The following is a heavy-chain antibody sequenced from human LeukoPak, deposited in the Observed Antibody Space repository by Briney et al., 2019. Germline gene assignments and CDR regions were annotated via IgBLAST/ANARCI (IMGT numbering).Heavy chain of an antibody. CDR2: ISYDGSNK. J-gene: IGHJ6*02. CDR1: GFTFNSYG. CDR3: AKDFFWAVTTFPNYGMDV. Sequence: PGRSLTLSCAASGFTFNSYGMHWVRQAPGKGLEWLAVISYDGSNKYYADSVKGRFTISRDNSKNTLYLQMNRLSVEDTAVYYCAKDFFWAVTTFPNYGMDVWGQGTTVTVSS. V-gene: IGHV3-30*18. D-gene: IGHD4-17*01.